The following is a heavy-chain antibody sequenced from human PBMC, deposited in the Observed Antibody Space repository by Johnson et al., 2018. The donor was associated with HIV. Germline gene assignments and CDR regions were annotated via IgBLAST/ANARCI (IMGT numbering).Heavy chain of an antibody. CDR2: TRNKANSYTT. Sequence: VQLVESGGGLVKPGGSLRLSYADSGFTFSDHYMDWVRQAPGKGLEWVGRTRNKANSYTTEYAASVKGRFTISRDDSKNSLYLQMNSLKTEDTGVYYCTTGDCGGGSCHAFDIWGQGTMVTVSS. J-gene: IGHJ3*02. V-gene: IGHV3-72*01. CDR3: TTGDCGGGSCHAFDI. D-gene: IGHD2-15*01. CDR1: GFTFSDHY.